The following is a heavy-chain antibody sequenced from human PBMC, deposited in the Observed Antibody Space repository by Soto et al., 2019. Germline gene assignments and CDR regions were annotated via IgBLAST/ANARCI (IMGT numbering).Heavy chain of an antibody. CDR1: DSTLRRYA. D-gene: IGHD3-16*01. CDR3: AKNGDFDYDAFDV. V-gene: IGHV3-23*01. CDR2: ITGNSARI. J-gene: IGHJ3*01. Sequence: GGSLRLSCSASDSTLRRYAMSWVRQAPGKGLEWVSGITGNSARIYYADSVNGRFSISRDNSKNTLYLQMDTLRAEDTAVYYCAKNGDFDYDAFDVWGQGTVVTVSS.